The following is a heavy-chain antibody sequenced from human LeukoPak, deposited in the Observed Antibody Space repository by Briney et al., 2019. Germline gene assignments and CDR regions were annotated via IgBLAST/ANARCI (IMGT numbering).Heavy chain of an antibody. Sequence: GGSLRLSCTASGFTFSSYAMNWVRQAPGKGLEWVANIKQDGSEKYYVDSVKGRLTISRDNAKNSLYLQMNSLRAEDTAVYYCARDTFMDVWGQGTTVTVSS. CDR3: ARDTFMDV. CDR2: IKQDGSEK. J-gene: IGHJ6*02. CDR1: GFTFSSYA. D-gene: IGHD3-16*01. V-gene: IGHV3-7*04.